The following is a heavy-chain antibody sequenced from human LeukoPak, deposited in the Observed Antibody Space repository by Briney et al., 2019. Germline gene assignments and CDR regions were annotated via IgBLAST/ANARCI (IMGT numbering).Heavy chain of an antibody. CDR3: AKDRFCSGAGCSDAFDI. Sequence: GGSLTLSCAASGFTFSSYAMSWGRQAPGKGLEWVSAISGSGGSTYYADPVKGRFNISRDNSRNTLYVQMTSLRAEDTAVYYCAKDRFCSGAGCSDAFDIWGQGTMVTVSS. V-gene: IGHV3-23*01. J-gene: IGHJ3*02. D-gene: IGHD2-15*01. CDR2: ISGSGGST. CDR1: GFTFSSYA.